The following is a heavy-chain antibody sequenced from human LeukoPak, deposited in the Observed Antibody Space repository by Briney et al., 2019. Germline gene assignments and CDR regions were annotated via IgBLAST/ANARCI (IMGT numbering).Heavy chain of an antibody. V-gene: IGHV3-23*01. CDR3: AKIFTESAVSGYYDA. Sequence: QSGGSLRLSCEASGFTFSSNTMSWVRQAPGKGLEWVSVISGSSGSTYYVDSVKGRFTISRDNSKDTLYLQMNSLRAEDTAVYYCAKIFTESAVSGYYDALGQGTLVTVSS. CDR2: ISGSSGST. J-gene: IGHJ5*02. D-gene: IGHD3-22*01. CDR1: GFTFSSNT.